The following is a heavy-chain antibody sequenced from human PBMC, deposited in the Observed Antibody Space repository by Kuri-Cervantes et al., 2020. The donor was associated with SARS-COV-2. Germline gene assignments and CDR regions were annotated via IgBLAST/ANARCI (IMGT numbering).Heavy chain of an antibody. CDR2: ITPGGGTI. D-gene: IGHD1-26*01. CDR1: GYSFTNYF. V-gene: IGHV1-46*01. J-gene: IGHJ3*02. CDR3: ARSTSGRIWWELSRAFDI. Sequence: ASVKVSCKTSGYSFTNYFIHWVRQAPGQGLEWMGIITPGGGTIAFTQQFQGRVTMTSDTSTSTVHMEVRSLRSEDTAVYYCARSTSGRIWWELSRAFDIWGQGTMVTVSS.